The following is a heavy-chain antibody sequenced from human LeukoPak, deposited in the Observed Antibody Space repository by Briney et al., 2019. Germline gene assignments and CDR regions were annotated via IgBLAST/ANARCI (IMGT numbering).Heavy chain of an antibody. D-gene: IGHD3-22*01. Sequence: PSETLSLTCTVSGGSISSYYWSWIRQPPGKELEWIGYIYCSGITNYNPSLKSRVTISVDTSKNQFSLKLSSVTAADTAVYYCARQTYFYDSSGYHYYFDYWGQGTLVTVSS. CDR1: GGSISSYY. J-gene: IGHJ4*02. CDR3: ARQTYFYDSSGYHYYFDY. V-gene: IGHV4-59*08. CDR2: IYCSGIT.